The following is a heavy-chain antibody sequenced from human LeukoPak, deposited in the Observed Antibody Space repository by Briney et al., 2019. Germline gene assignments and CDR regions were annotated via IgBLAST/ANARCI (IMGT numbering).Heavy chain of an antibody. CDR2: ISGSGGST. CDR1: GFTFSSYA. CDR3: AKDRLWGHEDEHWNFDL. Sequence: GGSLRLSCAASGFTFSSYAMSWVRKAPGKGMEWVSAISGSGGSTYYADFVKGRFTISRDNSKNTLYLQMNSQRAEGTAVYYCAKDRLWGHEDEHWNFDLWGRGTLVTVSS. J-gene: IGHJ2*01. V-gene: IGHV3-23*01. D-gene: IGHD3-16*01.